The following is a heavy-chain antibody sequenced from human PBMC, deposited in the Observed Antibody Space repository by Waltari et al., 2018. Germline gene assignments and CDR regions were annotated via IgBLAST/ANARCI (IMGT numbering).Heavy chain of an antibody. CDR3: AREGGGHDAFDI. D-gene: IGHD2-15*01. CDR2: ISSSSSYI. J-gene: IGHJ3*02. V-gene: IGHV3-21*01. CDR1: GFTFSSYS. Sequence: EVQLVESGGGLVKPGGSLRLSCAASGFTFSSYSMNWVRQAPGKGLEWVSSISSSSSYIYYADSVKGRFTISRDNAKNSLYLQMNSLRAEDTAVYYCAREGGGHDAFDIWGQGTMVTVSS.